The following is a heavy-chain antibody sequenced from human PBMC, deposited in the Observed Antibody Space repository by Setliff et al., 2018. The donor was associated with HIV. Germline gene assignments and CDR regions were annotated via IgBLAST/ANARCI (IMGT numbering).Heavy chain of an antibody. J-gene: IGHJ4*02. Sequence: SETLSLTCTVSGGSISSYYWSWIRQPPGKGLEWIGYIYYSGSTNYNPSLKSRVTISVDTSKNQFSLKLSSVTAADTAVYYCARHESSWSLVVYWGQGTLVTVPQ. CDR1: GGSISSYY. V-gene: IGHV4-59*08. CDR3: ARHESSWSLVVY. CDR2: IYYSGST. D-gene: IGHD6-13*01.